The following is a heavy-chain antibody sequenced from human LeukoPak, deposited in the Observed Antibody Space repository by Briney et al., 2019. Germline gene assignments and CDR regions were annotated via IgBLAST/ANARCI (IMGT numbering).Heavy chain of an antibody. D-gene: IGHD3-10*01. CDR3: ARGTGYYGSGGYYFDY. CDR1: GGSISSYY. Sequence: SETLSLTCTVSGGSISSYYWSWIRQPAGKGLEWIGRIYTSGSTNYNPSLKSRVTMSVDTSKNQFSLKLSSVTAADTAVYYCARGTGYYGSGGYYFDYWGQGTLVTVSS. CDR2: IYTSGST. V-gene: IGHV4-4*07. J-gene: IGHJ4*02.